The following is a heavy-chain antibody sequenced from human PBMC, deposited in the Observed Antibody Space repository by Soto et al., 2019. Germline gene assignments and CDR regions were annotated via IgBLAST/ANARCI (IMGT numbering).Heavy chain of an antibody. D-gene: IGHD6-13*01. Sequence: SVSWSVAGGSRVGRGDCWVWIRQPPGKGLEWIGSVYYSGSTSYNPSLKSRVTISIDTSKNQFSLKLSSVTAADTAVYHCARHSSPYSSTWFAPWRQRTLVLV. CDR1: GGSRVGRGDC. CDR2: VYYSGST. J-gene: IGHJ5*02. CDR3: ARHSSPYSSTWFAP. V-gene: IGHV4-39*01.